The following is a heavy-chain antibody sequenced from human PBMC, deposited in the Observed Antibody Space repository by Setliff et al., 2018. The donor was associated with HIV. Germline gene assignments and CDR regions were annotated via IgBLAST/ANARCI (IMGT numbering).Heavy chain of an antibody. Sequence: PSETLSLTCSVSGDSISSGSYFWGWIRQTPGKGLEWIGNIYYTGFAYYNPSLKSRVTLSVDTSNNQFSLKLSSVTAADTAVYYCARHLRWELPYYFDYWGQGTLVTVSS. V-gene: IGHV4-39*01. CDR1: GDSISSGSYF. CDR3: ARHLRWELPYYFDY. CDR2: IYYTGFA. J-gene: IGHJ4*02. D-gene: IGHD1-26*01.